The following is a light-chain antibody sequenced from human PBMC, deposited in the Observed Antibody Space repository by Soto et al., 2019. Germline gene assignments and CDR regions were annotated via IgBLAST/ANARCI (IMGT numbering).Light chain of an antibody. Sequence: EMVMTQSPATLSVSPGERATLSCRASQNLSRNLAWYQQQPGQAPRPLIFYASTRATGIPARFGGSGSGTDFPLTISSLLSDAFAVYSCQEYDKWPHSFGQGTKL. V-gene: IGKV3-15*01. J-gene: IGKJ2*01. CDR2: YAS. CDR3: QEYDKWPHS. CDR1: QNLSRN.